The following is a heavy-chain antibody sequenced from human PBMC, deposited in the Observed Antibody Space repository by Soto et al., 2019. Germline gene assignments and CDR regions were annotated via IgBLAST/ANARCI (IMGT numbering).Heavy chain of an antibody. CDR3: ATSRDYCSSTSCYEGYYYYMDV. Sequence: QVQLVQSGAEVKKPGASVKVSCKASGYTFTTYAMHWVRQAPGQRFEWMGWINAGNGNTQYSQKFQGRFTITRDTSASTAYMRLSSLRSEDTAVYYCATSRDYCSSTSCYEGYYYYMDVWGKGTTVTVSS. V-gene: IGHV1-3*01. CDR2: INAGNGNT. D-gene: IGHD2-2*01. J-gene: IGHJ6*03. CDR1: GYTFTTYA.